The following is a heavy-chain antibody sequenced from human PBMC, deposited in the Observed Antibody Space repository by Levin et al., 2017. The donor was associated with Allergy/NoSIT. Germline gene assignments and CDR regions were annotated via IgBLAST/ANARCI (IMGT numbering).Heavy chain of an antibody. V-gene: IGHV4-34*01. D-gene: IGHD6-19*01. CDR1: GGSFSGYY. Sequence: PGGSLRLSCAVYGGSFSGYYWSWIRQPPGKGLEWIGEINHSGSTNYNPSLKSRVTISVDTSKNQFSLKLSSVTAADTAVYYCARGRNPAVAGTPLDYWGQGTLVTVSS. J-gene: IGHJ4*02. CDR2: INHSGST. CDR3: ARGRNPAVAGTPLDY.